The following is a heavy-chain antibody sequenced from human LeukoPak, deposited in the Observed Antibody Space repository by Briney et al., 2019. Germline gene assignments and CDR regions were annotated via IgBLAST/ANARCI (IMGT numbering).Heavy chain of an antibody. CDR2: ISAYNGNT. V-gene: IGHV1-18*01. D-gene: IGHD2-2*01. CDR3: ARDGGGEYQLPFQH. Sequence: GASVKVSCKASGYTFTSYGISWVRQAPGQGLEWMGRISAYNGNTNYAQKLRGRVTMTTDTSTGTAYMELRSLRSDDTAVYYCARDGGGEYQLPFQHWGQGTLVTVSS. CDR1: GYTFTSYG. J-gene: IGHJ1*01.